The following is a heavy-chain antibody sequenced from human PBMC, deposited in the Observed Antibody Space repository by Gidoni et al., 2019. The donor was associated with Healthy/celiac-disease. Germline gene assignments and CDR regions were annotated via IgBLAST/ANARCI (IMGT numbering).Heavy chain of an antibody. CDR2: ISGSGGST. Sequence: EVQLLESAGGLVQPGGSLRLSCAASGFTFSSSAMSWVRQAPGKGLEWVSAISGSGGSTYYADYVKGRFTISRDNSKNTLYLQMNSLRAEDTAVYYCAKDLGGYSSSWYGGMDVWGQGTTVTVSS. V-gene: IGHV3-23*01. J-gene: IGHJ6*02. CDR3: AKDLGGYSSSWYGGMDV. D-gene: IGHD6-13*01. CDR1: GFTFSSSA.